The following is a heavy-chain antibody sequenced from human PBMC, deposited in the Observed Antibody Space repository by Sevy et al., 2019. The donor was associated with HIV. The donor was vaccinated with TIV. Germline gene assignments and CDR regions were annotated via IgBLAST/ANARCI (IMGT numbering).Heavy chain of an antibody. Sequence: GGSLRLSCAASGFTFSSYWMHWVRQAPGKGLVWVSRINSDGSSTSYADSVKGRFTISRDNAKNTLYLQMNSLRAEDTAVYYCAREREQGYYYYMDVWGKGTTVTVSS. D-gene: IGHD1-26*01. V-gene: IGHV3-74*01. CDR1: GFTFSSYW. J-gene: IGHJ6*03. CDR2: INSDGSST. CDR3: AREREQGYYYYMDV.